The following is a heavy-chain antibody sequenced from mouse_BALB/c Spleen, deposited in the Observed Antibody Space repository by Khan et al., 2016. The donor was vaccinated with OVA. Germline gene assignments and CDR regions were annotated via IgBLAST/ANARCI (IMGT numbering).Heavy chain of an antibody. Sequence: EVELVESGGGLVKPGGSLKLSCAASGLTFSDYYMYWDRQTPEKRLEWVATISDGGTSTNYPDSVKGRFTISRDNAKTSLYLQMSSLKSEATAIFYCVRAGYGAFAYWGQGTLVTVSA. V-gene: IGHV5-4*02. J-gene: IGHJ3*01. CDR2: ISDGGTST. CDR1: GLTFSDYY. D-gene: IGHD1-1*02. CDR3: VRAGYGAFAY.